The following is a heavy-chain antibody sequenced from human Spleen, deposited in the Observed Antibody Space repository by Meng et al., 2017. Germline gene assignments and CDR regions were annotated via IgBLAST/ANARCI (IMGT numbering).Heavy chain of an antibody. CDR2: INHSGST. Sequence: QVQLQQWGAGLLKPSETLSLTCGVYGGSFSGYYWTWIRQPPGKGLEWIGEINHSGSTNCNPSLKSRVTISVDTSKNQFSLKLSSVTAADTAVYYCARGIRGYSYAYDYWGQGTLVTVSS. D-gene: IGHD5-18*01. CDR3: ARGIRGYSYAYDY. CDR1: GGSFSGYY. V-gene: IGHV4-34*01. J-gene: IGHJ4*02.